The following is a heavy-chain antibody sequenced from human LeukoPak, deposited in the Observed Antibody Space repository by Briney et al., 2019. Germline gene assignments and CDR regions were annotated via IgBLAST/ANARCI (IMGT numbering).Heavy chain of an antibody. V-gene: IGHV3-30-3*01. J-gene: IGHJ4*02. D-gene: IGHD3-10*01. CDR1: GFTFSSYA. Sequence: PGGSLRLSCAASGFTFSSYAMHWVRQAPGKELEWVAVISYDGSNKYYADSVKGRFTISRDNSKNTLYLQMNSLRAEDTAVYYCARDANYYGSGSYLDYWGQGTLVTVSS. CDR2: ISYDGSNK. CDR3: ARDANYYGSGSYLDY.